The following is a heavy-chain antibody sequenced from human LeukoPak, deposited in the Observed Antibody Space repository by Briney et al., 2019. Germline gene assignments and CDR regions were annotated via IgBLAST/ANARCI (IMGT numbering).Heavy chain of an antibody. J-gene: IGHJ4*02. V-gene: IGHV4-39*07. CDR1: GGSISSSSYY. CDR3: ARDQTYSGSGIYTYFDY. CDR2: IYYSGST. D-gene: IGHD3-10*01. Sequence: SETLSLTCTVSGGSISSSSYYWGWLRQPPGKGLEWIGSIYYSGSTYYNPSLKSRVTISVDTSKNQFSLKLSSVTAADTAVYYCARDQTYSGSGIYTYFDYWGQGILVTVSP.